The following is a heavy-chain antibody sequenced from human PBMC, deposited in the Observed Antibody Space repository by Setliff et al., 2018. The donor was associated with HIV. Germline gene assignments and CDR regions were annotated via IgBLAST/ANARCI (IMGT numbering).Heavy chain of an antibody. V-gene: IGHV4-38-2*01. Sequence: SETLSLTCAVSDYSISSGYYWGWIRQPPGKGLEWIGSIYHSGSTHYNPSLKTRVTISVDTSKNQFSLKLSSVTAADTAVYYCARPGVGTVSFDYWGQGTLVTVSS. CDR1: DYSISSGYY. D-gene: IGHD1-7*01. CDR3: ARPGVGTVSFDY. J-gene: IGHJ4*02. CDR2: IYHSGST.